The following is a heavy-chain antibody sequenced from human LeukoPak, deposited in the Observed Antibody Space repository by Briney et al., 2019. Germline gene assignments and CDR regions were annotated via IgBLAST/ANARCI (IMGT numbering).Heavy chain of an antibody. CDR3: AKDGPPNSSSWFPNWFDP. Sequence: PGRSLRLSCAASGFTFDDYAMHWVRQAPGKGLEWVSGISWNSGSIGYADSVKGRFTISRDNAKNTLYLQMNSLRAEDTAVYYCAKDGPPNSSSWFPNWFDPWGQGTLVTVSS. CDR2: ISWNSGSI. CDR1: GFTFDDYA. D-gene: IGHD6-13*01. V-gene: IGHV3-9*01. J-gene: IGHJ5*02.